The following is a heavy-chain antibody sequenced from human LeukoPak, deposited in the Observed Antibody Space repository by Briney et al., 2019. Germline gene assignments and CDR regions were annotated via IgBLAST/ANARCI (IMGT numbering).Heavy chain of an antibody. CDR3: ARASQGGAYSNPYY. CDR2: ISSSSYSI. J-gene: IGHJ4*02. V-gene: IGHV3-48*02. CDR1: GFTFSTHR. D-gene: IGHD2-15*01. Sequence: PGGSLRQPCAAWGFTFSTHRMNWHSQAPGKGLEWVSYISSSSYSIYYADSVKGRFTISRDNARNSLYLQMNSLRDEDTAVYYWARASQGGAYSNPYYWGQGTLVTVSS.